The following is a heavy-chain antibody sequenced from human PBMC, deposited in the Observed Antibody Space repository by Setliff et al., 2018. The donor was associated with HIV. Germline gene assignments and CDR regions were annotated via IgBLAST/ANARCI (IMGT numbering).Heavy chain of an antibody. J-gene: IGHJ4*02. CDR1: RYTFSNYD. CDR2: MNPISDHR. Sequence: ASVKVSCKASRYTFSNYDVNWVRQATGQGLEWMAWMNPISDHRGYAQKFQGRLTMTKDISTSTVYMELSSLKSDDTAVYYCASGCLIGGSGPCRNFEFWGQGTLVTVSS. D-gene: IGHD3-9*01. CDR3: ASGCLIGGSGPCRNFEF. V-gene: IGHV1-8*02.